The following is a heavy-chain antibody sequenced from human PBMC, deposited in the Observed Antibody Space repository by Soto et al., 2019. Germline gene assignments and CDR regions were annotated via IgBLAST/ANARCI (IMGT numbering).Heavy chain of an antibody. D-gene: IGHD5-12*01. V-gene: IGHV4-59*01. CDR1: GVSITSYI. CDR2: ISFSGAT. J-gene: IGHJ4*02. Sequence: PSETLSLTCTVSGVSITSYIWSWIRQTPGKGLDWIGSISFSGATYSNPSLKGQAALSVDTSANHISLTLNSVTSADTAVYFCARDRRDGYDRYFEFWGQGNLVTVSS. CDR3: ARDRRDGYDRYFEF.